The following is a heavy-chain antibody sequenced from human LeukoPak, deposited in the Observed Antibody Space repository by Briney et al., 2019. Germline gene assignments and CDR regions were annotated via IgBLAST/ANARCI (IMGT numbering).Heavy chain of an antibody. V-gene: IGHV4-59*01. D-gene: IGHD5-24*01. CDR2: IYYSGTT. CDR3: AGERRDGYNYSIDY. CDR1: GGSISTYY. J-gene: IGHJ4*02. Sequence: SETLSLTCTVSGGSISTYYWSWIRQPPGKGLEWIGYIYYSGTTNYNPSLKSRVTISVDTSKNQFSLKLSSVTAADTAVYYCAGERRDGYNYSIDYWGQGTLVTVSS.